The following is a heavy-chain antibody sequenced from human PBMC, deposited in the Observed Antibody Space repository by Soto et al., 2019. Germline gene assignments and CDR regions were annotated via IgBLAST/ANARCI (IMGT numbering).Heavy chain of an antibody. CDR2: ISGNGGRT. CDR3: ARRLGYCSGGSCYLGGTDV. D-gene: IGHD2-15*01. V-gene: IGHV3-23*01. J-gene: IGHJ6*02. Sequence: LRLSCAASGFTFSSYAMKWVRQAPGKGLEWVSGISGNGGRTYYADSVKGRFTISRDNSKNMVYLQMNSLRAEDTAVYYCARRLGYCSGGSCYLGGTDVWGQGTTVTVSS. CDR1: GFTFSSYA.